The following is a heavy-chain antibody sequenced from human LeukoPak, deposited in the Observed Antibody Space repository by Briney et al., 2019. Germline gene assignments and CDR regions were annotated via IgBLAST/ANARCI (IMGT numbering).Heavy chain of an antibody. J-gene: IGHJ5*02. V-gene: IGHV1-18*01. D-gene: IGHD2-2*02. CDR2: ISAYNGNT. Sequence: ASVKVSCKASGYTFTSYGISWVRQAPGQGLEWMGWISAYNGNTNYAQKLQGRVTMTTDTSTSTVYMELSSLRSEDTAVYYCGRAFIVVKAAAINGPINWFDPWGQGTLVTVSS. CDR3: GRAFIVVKAAAINGPINWFDP. CDR1: GYTFTSYG.